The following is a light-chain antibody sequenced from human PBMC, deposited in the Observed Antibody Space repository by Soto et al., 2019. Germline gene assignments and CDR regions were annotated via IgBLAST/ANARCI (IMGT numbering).Light chain of an antibody. CDR3: QSYDTSLSGHVV. J-gene: IGLJ2*01. Sequence: QLVLTQPPSVSGAPGQRVTISCTGSNSNVGAGFDVHWYQQLPGTVPKLLIYGNSVRPSGVPDRFSGSKSGTSASLAISGLQAEDEAEYYCQSYDTSLSGHVVFGGGTKLTVL. V-gene: IGLV1-40*01. CDR1: NSNVGAGFD. CDR2: GNS.